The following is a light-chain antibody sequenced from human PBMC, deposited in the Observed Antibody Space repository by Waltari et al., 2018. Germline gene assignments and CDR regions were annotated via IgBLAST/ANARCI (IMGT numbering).Light chain of an antibody. J-gene: IGLJ3*02. V-gene: IGLV4-69*01. CDR2: VNSDGSH. Sequence: QLVLTQSPSASASLGASVKLTCTLSSGHSTNVIAWHQQQPERGPRYLMKVNSDGSHSKGDEIPDRFSGSSSGAERYLTISSLQSEDEADYYCETGGNGTWVFGGGTKLTVL. CDR3: ETGGNGTWV. CDR1: SGHSTNV.